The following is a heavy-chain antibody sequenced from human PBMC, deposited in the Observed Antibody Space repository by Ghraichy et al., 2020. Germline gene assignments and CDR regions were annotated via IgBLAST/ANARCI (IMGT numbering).Heavy chain of an antibody. Sequence: GGSLRLSCAASGFTFSSYAMSWVRQAPGKGLEWVSGINNGGGGAFYAASVKGRYTISRDNAKNTLFLQMNSLRDEDTAVYYCAKAIAAAGKYYFYYWGQGRLVTVSS. CDR1: GFTFSSYA. J-gene: IGHJ4*02. V-gene: IGHV3-23*01. CDR2: INNGGGGA. D-gene: IGHD6-13*01. CDR3: AKAIAAAGKYYFYY.